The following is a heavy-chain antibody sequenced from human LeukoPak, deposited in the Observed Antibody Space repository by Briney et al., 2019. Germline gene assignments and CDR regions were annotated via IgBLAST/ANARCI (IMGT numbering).Heavy chain of an antibody. CDR2: IYYSGGT. D-gene: IGHD3-16*01. J-gene: IGHJ4*02. V-gene: IGHV4-59*02. Sequence: SETLSLTCTVSGVSVSSHYWSWIRQPPGKGLEWIGYIYYSGGTNYNPSLKSRVTMSVDTSKNQFSLELSSVTAADTAVYYCARSSDYEIYFDYWGQGTLVTVSS. CDR1: GVSVSSHY. CDR3: ARSSDYEIYFDY.